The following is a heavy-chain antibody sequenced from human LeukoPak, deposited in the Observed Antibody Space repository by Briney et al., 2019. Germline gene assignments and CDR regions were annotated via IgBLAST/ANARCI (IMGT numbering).Heavy chain of an antibody. J-gene: IGHJ4*02. D-gene: IGHD3-10*01. Sequence: GGSLRLSCAASGFTFSSYGMRWVRQAPGKGLEWVAVISYDGSNKYYADSVKGRFTVSRDNSKNTLYLQMNSLRAEDTAVYYCAKDTYYGSGFFDYWGQGTLVTVSS. CDR1: GFTFSSYG. CDR3: AKDTYYGSGFFDY. CDR2: ISYDGSNK. V-gene: IGHV3-30*18.